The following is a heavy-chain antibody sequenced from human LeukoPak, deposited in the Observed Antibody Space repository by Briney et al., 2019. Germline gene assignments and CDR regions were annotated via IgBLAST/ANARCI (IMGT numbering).Heavy chain of an antibody. J-gene: IGHJ4*02. Sequence: TASETLSLTCTVSGGPIRTYQWSWIRQPPGKGLEWIGNIHYSGSANYNPSLKSRVIISVDTSKNQFSLKLSPVTAADTALYYCAKVGYSGSYYPRRNYYFDWWGQGTLVTVSS. CDR1: GGPIRTYQ. V-gene: IGHV4-59*01. CDR2: IHYSGSA. CDR3: AKVGYSGSYYPRRNYYFDW. D-gene: IGHD1-26*01.